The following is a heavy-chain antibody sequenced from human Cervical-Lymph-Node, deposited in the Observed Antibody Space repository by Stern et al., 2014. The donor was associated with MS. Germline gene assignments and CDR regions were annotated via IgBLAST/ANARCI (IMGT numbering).Heavy chain of an antibody. V-gene: IGHV3-11*01. CDR1: GFTFSDYF. Sequence: VQLVESGGGLVKPGGSLRLSCAASGFTFSDYFMTWVRQAPGKGLEWLSLISSSGDTIKYADSVRGRFTISRDNAKNSLYLQMNSLRAEDTAVYYCVRGLGSYEDSWGQGTLVTVSS. CDR2: ISSSGDTI. D-gene: IGHD3-10*01. J-gene: IGHJ4*02. CDR3: VRGLGSYEDS.